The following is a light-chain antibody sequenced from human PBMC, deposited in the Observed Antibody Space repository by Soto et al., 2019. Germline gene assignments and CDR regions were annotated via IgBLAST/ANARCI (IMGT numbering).Light chain of an antibody. CDR1: QSISSW. CDR3: QRYNGYSV. CDR2: EAS. Sequence: DIQMTQSPSTLSASVGDTVIITCRASQSISSWLAWFQQKTGQAPKLLIYEASSLGSGVPSRFSGCGSGTEFTLTIISLQPDDFATYYCQRYNGYSVFGPGTKVDIK. J-gene: IGKJ3*01. V-gene: IGKV1-5*03.